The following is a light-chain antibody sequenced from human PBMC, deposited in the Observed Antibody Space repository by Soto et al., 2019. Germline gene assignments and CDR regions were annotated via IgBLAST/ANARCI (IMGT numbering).Light chain of an antibody. V-gene: IGKV1-5*01. J-gene: IGKJ1*01. CDR1: QSISNW. CDR2: HAA. CDR3: QQYNSYS. Sequence: DIQMTQSPSTLPASVGDRVTITGRARQSISNWLACYQHNPGKAPKVLIYHAANLKLVLPSRFSGSGSGTEFTLTISLLQPYDFATYCCQQYNSYSFSQGTKVEIQ.